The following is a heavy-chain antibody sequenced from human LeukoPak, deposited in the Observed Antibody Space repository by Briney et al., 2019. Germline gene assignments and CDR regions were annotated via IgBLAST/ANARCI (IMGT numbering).Heavy chain of an antibody. CDR2: ISNNGGYT. Sequence: GGSLRLSCAASGFTFSSSAMSWVRQAPGKGLEWVSAISNNGGYTYYADSVKGRFTISRDNSKNTLYLQMNSLRAEDTAVYYCAKLGVVWFGELLRVDYWGQGTLVTVSS. J-gene: IGHJ4*02. V-gene: IGHV3-23*01. CDR1: GFTFSSSA. D-gene: IGHD3-10*01. CDR3: AKLGVVWFGELLRVDY.